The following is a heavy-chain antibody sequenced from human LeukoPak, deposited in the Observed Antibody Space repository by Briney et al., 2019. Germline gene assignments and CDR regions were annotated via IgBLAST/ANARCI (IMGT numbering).Heavy chain of an antibody. CDR1: GYTFTSYY. Sequence: GASVKGSCKSSGYTFTSYYMYWVRQAPGQGLEWMGIINPSGGSTSYAQKFQGRVTMTRDTSTSTVYMELSSLRSEDTAVYYCARDSGMVRGTVDYWGQGTLVTVSS. J-gene: IGHJ4*02. CDR3: ARDSGMVRGTVDY. D-gene: IGHD3-10*01. CDR2: INPSGGST. V-gene: IGHV1-46*01.